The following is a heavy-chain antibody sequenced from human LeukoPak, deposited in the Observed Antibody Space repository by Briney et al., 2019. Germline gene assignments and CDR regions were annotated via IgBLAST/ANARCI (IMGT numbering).Heavy chain of an antibody. V-gene: IGHV4-34*01. CDR1: VGSLSGYY. CDR3: EKNTQYDILTDYYNVPCFDP. D-gene: IGHD3-9*01. Sequence: SETLSLTCAVYVGSLSGYYWTWIRQPPGKGLEWIGEITHGGSTNYNPSLKSRVTISIDASKNQFSLKLTSVTAADTAVYYFEKNTQYDILTDYYNVPCFDPWGQGTPVTVSS. J-gene: IGHJ5*02. CDR2: ITHGGST.